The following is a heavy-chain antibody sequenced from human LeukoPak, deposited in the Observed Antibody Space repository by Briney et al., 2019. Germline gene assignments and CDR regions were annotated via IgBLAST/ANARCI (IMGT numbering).Heavy chain of an antibody. D-gene: IGHD3-3*01. Sequence: ASVKVSCKASGGTFSSYTISWVRQAPGQGLEWMGRIIPILGIANYAQKFQGRVTITADKSTSTAYMELSSLRSEDTAVYYCARDGEDFWSGYYPMDGMDVWGQGTTVTVSS. V-gene: IGHV1-69*04. CDR1: GGTFSSYT. CDR3: ARDGEDFWSGYYPMDGMDV. CDR2: IIPILGIA. J-gene: IGHJ6*02.